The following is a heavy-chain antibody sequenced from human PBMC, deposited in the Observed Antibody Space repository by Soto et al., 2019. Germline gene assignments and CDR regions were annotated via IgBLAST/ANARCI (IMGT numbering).Heavy chain of an antibody. J-gene: IGHJ5*02. CDR2: IYHGGNI. V-gene: IGHV4-4*02. CDR3: ARVGRTYSSGWQNWFDP. Sequence: PSETLSLTCAVSGDSINSTDWWNWVRQSPGKGLEWIGEIYHGGNIYYNPSLKSRVTISMDKSKNQFSLKLSSVTAADTAVYYCARVGRTYSSGWQNWFDPWGQGTLVTVSS. D-gene: IGHD6-19*01. CDR1: GDSINSTDW.